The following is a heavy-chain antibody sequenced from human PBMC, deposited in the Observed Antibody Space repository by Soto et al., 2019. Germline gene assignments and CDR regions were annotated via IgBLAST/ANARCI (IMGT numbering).Heavy chain of an antibody. J-gene: IGHJ3*02. Sequence: QITLKGSGPTLVKPTQTLTLTCTLSGISLSTSGVGLGWNRQTPGKALEWLALVYWNDDKHYSPSLKSRLTITKDTSKNQAILTMTNMDPVDTATYYCARGLATLPVFAFDIWGQGTVVTVSS. CDR2: VYWNDDK. D-gene: IGHD1-1*01. CDR1: GISLSTSGVG. V-gene: IGHV2-5*01. CDR3: ARGLATLPVFAFDI.